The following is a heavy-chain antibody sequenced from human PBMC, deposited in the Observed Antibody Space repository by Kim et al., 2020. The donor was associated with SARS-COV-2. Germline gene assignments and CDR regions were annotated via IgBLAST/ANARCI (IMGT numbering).Heavy chain of an antibody. Sequence: ASVKVSCKASGYTFTSFYIHWVRQAPGQGLEWMGLINPSTGTRSYAQIFQGRVTMTRDTSTSTVYMELSSLRSEDTAVYFCARSDGTYYSPDYWGQGTLVTVSS. V-gene: IGHV1-46*01. J-gene: IGHJ4*02. CDR1: GYTFTSFY. D-gene: IGHD1-26*01. CDR3: ARSDGTYYSPDY. CDR2: INPSTGTR.